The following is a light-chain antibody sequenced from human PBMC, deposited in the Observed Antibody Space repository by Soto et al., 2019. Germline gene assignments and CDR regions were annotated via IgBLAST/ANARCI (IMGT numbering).Light chain of an antibody. J-gene: IGLJ2*01. V-gene: IGLV2-14*01. CDR1: SSNVGGYDY. CDR2: DVD. CDR3: SAYTSSSTLA. Sequence: QSALTQPASVSVSPVQSLTSSCTGTSSNVGGYDYGSWYQQHPGKAPILMIYDVDNRPSEVSARFSGSESGTTASLTISGLQAEDEADYYCSAYTSSSTLAFCGGTKLTV.